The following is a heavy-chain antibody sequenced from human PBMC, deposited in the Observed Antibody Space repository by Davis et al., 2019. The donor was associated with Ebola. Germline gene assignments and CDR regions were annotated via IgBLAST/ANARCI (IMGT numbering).Heavy chain of an antibody. D-gene: IGHD2-2*01. CDR3: ARDVVIVPAGAFDI. CDR1: GFTFSSYA. CDR2: ISYDGSNK. Sequence: PGGSLRLSCAASGFTFSSYAMHWVRQAPGKGLEWVAVISYDGSNKYYADSVKGRFTISRDNSKNTLYLQMNSLRAEDTAVYFCARDVVIVPAGAFDIWGQGTMVTVSS. V-gene: IGHV3-30*14. J-gene: IGHJ3*02.